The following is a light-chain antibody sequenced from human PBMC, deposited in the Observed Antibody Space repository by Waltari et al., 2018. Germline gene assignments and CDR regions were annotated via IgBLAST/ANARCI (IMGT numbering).Light chain of an antibody. CDR3: CSYAGDSTLI. J-gene: IGLJ2*01. V-gene: IGLV2-23*02. CDR2: DVN. Sequence: QSALTQPASVSGSPGQSITISCTGTSSNVGGHTLVSWYQQHPGKAPQLLIYDVNKRPSGISHRFSGSKSGNTASLTISGLQADDESDYYCCSYAGDSTLIFGGGTKLTVL. CDR1: SSNVGGHTL.